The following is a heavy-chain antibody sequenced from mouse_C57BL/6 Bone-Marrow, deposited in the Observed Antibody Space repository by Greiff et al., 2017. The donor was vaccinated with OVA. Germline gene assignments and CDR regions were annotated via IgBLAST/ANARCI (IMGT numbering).Heavy chain of an antibody. Sequence: EVKLVESGPELVKPGASVKISCKASGYSFTGYYMNWVKQSPEKSLEWIGEINPSTGGTTYNQKFKAKATLTVDKSSSTAYMQLKSLTSEDSAVYYCATGFFAYWGQGTLVTVSA. J-gene: IGHJ3*01. CDR1: GYSFTGYY. V-gene: IGHV1-42*01. D-gene: IGHD4-1*01. CDR3: ATGFFAY. CDR2: INPSTGGT.